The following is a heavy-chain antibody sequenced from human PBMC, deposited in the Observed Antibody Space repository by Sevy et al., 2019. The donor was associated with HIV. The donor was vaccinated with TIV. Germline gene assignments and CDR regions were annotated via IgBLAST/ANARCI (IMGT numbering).Heavy chain of an antibody. V-gene: IGHV4-34*01. J-gene: IGHJ6*02. Sequence: SETLSLTCAVYGGSFSGYYWSWIRQPPGKGLEWIGEINHSGSTNYNPSLKSRVTISEDTSKNQFSLKLSSVTAADTAVYYCARGTRYDFWSGYLHYYYGMDVWGQGTTVTVSS. CDR3: ARGTRYDFWSGYLHYYYGMDV. CDR1: GGSFSGYY. CDR2: INHSGST. D-gene: IGHD3-3*01.